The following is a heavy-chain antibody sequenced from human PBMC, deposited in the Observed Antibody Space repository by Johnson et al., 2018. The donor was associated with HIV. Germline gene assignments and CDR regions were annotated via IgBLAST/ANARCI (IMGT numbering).Heavy chain of an antibody. CDR2: IYSGGVT. CDR1: GFTVSSNY. CDR3: VRDCTGGVCLNDAFDI. D-gene: IGHD2-8*02. Sequence: EQLVESVGGLIQPGGSLRLSCAASGFTVSSNYMSWVRQAPGKGLEWVSVIYSGGVTYYIDSVKGRFTISRDSSKNTLYLQMNSLRAEDTAVYYCVRDCTGGVCLNDAFDIWGQGTMVTVSS. V-gene: IGHV3-53*01. J-gene: IGHJ3*02.